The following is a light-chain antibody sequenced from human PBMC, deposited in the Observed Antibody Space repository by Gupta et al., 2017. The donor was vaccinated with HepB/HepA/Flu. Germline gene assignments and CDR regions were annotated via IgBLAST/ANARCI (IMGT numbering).Light chain of an antibody. CDR3: RQAVQAPHT. J-gene: IGKJ4*01. CDR2: LGS. Sequence: DLEMTQSPLSLPVTPGEPASISCRSSQRLLHSNGYNYLDWYLQKPGQSPQLLIYLGSNRASGVPDRFRGSGSGTDFTMKISRVEAENVGVYYCRQAVQAPHTFGGGTKVEIK. CDR1: QRLLHSNGYNY. V-gene: IGKV2-28*01.